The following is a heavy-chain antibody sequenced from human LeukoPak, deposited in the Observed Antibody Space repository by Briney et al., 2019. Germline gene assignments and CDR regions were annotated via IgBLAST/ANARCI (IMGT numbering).Heavy chain of an antibody. Sequence: ASVKVSCKASGGTFSSYAISWVRQAPGQGLEWMGGIIPIFGTANYAQKFQGRVTITTDESTSTAYMELSSLRSEDTAVYYCARAYNWNPNWFDPWGQGNLVTVSS. CDR1: GGTFSSYA. V-gene: IGHV1-69*05. CDR3: ARAYNWNPNWFDP. J-gene: IGHJ5*02. D-gene: IGHD1-20*01. CDR2: IIPIFGTA.